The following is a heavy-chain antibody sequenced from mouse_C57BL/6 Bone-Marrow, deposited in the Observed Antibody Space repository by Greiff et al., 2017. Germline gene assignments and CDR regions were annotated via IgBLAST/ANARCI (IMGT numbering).Heavy chain of an antibody. J-gene: IGHJ4*01. D-gene: IGHD3-2*02. CDR3: TTGTAQATWGYAMDY. V-gene: IGHV14-4*01. Sequence: EVQLQQSGAELVRPGASVKLSCTASGFNIKDDYMHWVKQRPEQGLEWIGWIDPENGDTAYASKFQGKATITADTSSNTAYLQLSRLTSEDTAVYYCTTGTAQATWGYAMDYWGQGTSVTVSS. CDR2: IDPENGDT. CDR1: GFNIKDDY.